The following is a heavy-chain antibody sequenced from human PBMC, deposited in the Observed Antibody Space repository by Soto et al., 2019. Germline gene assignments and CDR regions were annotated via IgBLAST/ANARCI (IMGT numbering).Heavy chain of an antibody. CDR1: GYTFSKYD. J-gene: IGHJ6*02. CDR2: ISANSGRA. V-gene: IGHV1-18*01. D-gene: IGHD2-2*02. Sequence: QVQLVQSGTEVKTPGASVKVSCKTSGYTFSKYDISWVRQAPGQGLEWMGLISANSGRANYARKLQGRVIMTADTSASTAYMELRSLRSDDTAVYYCSRARYCTSPSCYNHYYYGMDIWGQGTTVSVSS. CDR3: SRARYCTSPSCYNHYYYGMDI.